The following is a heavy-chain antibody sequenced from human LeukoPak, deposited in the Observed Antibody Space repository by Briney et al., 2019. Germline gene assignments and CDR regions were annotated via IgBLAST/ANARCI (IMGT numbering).Heavy chain of an antibody. V-gene: IGHV5-51*01. J-gene: IGHJ6*02. CDR3: ARHAAGRAERAYYYYGMDV. D-gene: IGHD2-21*01. CDR1: ETRFTHYW. CDR2: IYPGDSDT. Sequence: GESLKTSRNGPETRFTHYWFGWVRKMPGKGLEWMGIIYPGDSDTTYSPSFHGQVIISVDMSLSTAYLQWTSLKASDSAMYFCARHAAGRAERAYYYYGMDVWGQGTTVTVSS.